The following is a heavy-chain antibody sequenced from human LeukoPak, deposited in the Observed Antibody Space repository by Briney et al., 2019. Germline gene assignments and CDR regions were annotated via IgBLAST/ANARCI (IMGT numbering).Heavy chain of an antibody. D-gene: IGHD5-18*01. CDR3: ARDPSPLVDTAMAYDY. CDR2: ISSSSYI. CDR1: GFTFSSYS. V-gene: IGHV3-21*01. Sequence: GGSLRLSCAASGFTFSSYSMNWVRQAPGKGLEWVSPISSSSYIYYADSVKGRFTISRDNAKNSLYLQMNSLRAEDTAVYYCARDPSPLVDTAMAYDYWGQGTLVTVSS. J-gene: IGHJ4*02.